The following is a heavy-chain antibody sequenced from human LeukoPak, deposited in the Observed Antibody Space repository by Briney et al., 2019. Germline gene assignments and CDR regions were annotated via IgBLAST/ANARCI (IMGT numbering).Heavy chain of an antibody. CDR3: ARLVRVGATDWFDP. Sequence: PGGSLRLSCAASGLTFSSYSMNWVRQAPGKGLEGVSSISSSSSYIYYADSVKGRFTISRDNAKNSLYLQMNSLRAEDTAVYYCARLVRVGATDWFDPWGQGTLVTVSS. CDR1: GLTFSSYS. J-gene: IGHJ5*02. V-gene: IGHV3-21*01. CDR2: ISSSSSYI. D-gene: IGHD1-26*01.